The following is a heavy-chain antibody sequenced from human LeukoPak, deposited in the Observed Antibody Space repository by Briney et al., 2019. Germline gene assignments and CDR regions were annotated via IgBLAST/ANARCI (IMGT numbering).Heavy chain of an antibody. V-gene: IGHV3-23*01. D-gene: IGHD2-21*01. CDR1: GFNFGGYS. Sequence: GGSLRLSCEGSGFNFGGYSMSWVRQAPGKGLEWVSGVLSGGGSTYYADAVKGRFTISRDNSRSTLYLQMNSLRAEDTAVYYCAKDAIYGDGYWEFDHSGPGTLVTASS. J-gene: IGHJ5*02. CDR2: VLSGGGST. CDR3: AKDAIYGDGYWEFDH.